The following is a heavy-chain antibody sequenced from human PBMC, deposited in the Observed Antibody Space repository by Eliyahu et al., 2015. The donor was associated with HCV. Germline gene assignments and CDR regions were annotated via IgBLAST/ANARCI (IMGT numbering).Heavy chain of an antibody. CDR1: GGSLXNXY. J-gene: IGHJ4*02. CDR3: ARGSLAPDY. CDR2: IFPTGIT. D-gene: IGHD2-15*01. Sequence: QLQLQESDPGLLKPSETLXLXCTVSGGSLXNXYWSWIRQPAGMGLEWIGRIFPTGITDYNPSLKSRLTMSIDTSKNQFSLNLNSVTAADSAVYYCARGSLAPDYWGQGALVTVSS. V-gene: IGHV4-4*07.